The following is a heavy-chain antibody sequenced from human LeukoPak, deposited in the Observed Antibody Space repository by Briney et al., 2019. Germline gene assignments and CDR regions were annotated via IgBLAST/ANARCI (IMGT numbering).Heavy chain of an antibody. V-gene: IGHV1-18*01. J-gene: IGHJ4*02. D-gene: IGHD2-8*02. CDR3: ARDLGGVPFDY. CDR1: GYTFINYG. Sequence: GASVTVSCKTSGYTFINYGITWLRQAPGQGLDWVGWISAYNNSTDYAQNLQGRVTMTTDTYTSTVYMELRSLTSDDTAVYYCARDLGGVPFDYWGQGTLVTVSS. CDR2: ISAYNNST.